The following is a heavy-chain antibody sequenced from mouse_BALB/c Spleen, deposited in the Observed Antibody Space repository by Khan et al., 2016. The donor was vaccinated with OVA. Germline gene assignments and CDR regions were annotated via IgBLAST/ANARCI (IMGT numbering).Heavy chain of an antibody. Sequence: VQLKESGAELARPGASVKMSCKASGYTFTSYTIHWIKKRPGQGLEWIRYINPSNDYTNYNQKFKDKATLTTDKSSTTAYLRLSSLTSDDSAVYNCVRDGAYHRNDGWFAYWGQGTLVTVSA. D-gene: IGHD2-14*01. CDR2: INPSNDYT. J-gene: IGHJ3*01. CDR1: GYTFTSYT. V-gene: IGHV1-4*01. CDR3: VRDGAYHRNDGWFAY.